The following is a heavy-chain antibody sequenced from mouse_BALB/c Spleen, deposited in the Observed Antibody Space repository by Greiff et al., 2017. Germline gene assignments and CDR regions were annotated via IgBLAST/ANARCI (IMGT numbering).Heavy chain of an antibody. J-gene: IGHJ4*01. CDR2: IWSGGST. CDR3: AREELGKDYYAMDY. D-gene: IGHD4-1*01. Sequence: VMLVESGPGLVQPSQSLSITCTVSGFSLTSYGVHWVRQSPGKGLEWLGVIWSGGSTDYNAAFISRLSISKDNSKSQVFFKMNSLQANDTAIYYCAREELGKDYYAMDYWGQGTSVTVSS. V-gene: IGHV2-2*02. CDR1: GFSLTSYG.